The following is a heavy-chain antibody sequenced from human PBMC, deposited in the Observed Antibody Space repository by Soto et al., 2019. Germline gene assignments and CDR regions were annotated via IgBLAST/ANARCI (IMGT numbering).Heavy chain of an antibody. Sequence: QVQLQESGPGLVKPSQTLSLTCTVSGGSISSGGYYWSWIRQHPGKGLEWIGYIYYSGSTYYNPSLKSRVTIPVDTSKNQVSLKLSSVTAADTAVYYCARGGGLYSSGYYWVYWGQGTLVTVSS. D-gene: IGHD3-22*01. CDR1: GGSISSGGYY. J-gene: IGHJ4*02. CDR2: IYYSGST. V-gene: IGHV4-31*03. CDR3: ARGGGLYSSGYYWVY.